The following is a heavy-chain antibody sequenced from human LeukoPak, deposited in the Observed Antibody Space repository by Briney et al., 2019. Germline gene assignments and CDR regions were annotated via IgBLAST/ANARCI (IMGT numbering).Heavy chain of an antibody. V-gene: IGHV1-18*01. CDR2: INTNNGNT. D-gene: IGHD1-20*01. CDR1: GHTFSTYG. J-gene: IGHJ4*02. CDR3: ARKGCFDNCYLFDY. Sequence: ASVKVSCKASGHTFSTYGINWVRQAPGQGLEWMGWINTNNGNTNYAQKFQGRVTMTRDTSTSTAYLELRSLGSDDTAVYYCARKGCFDNCYLFDYWGQGTLVTVSS.